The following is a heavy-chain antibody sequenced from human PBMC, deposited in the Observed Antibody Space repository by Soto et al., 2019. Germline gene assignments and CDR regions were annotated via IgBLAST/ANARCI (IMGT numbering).Heavy chain of an antibody. CDR3: AKAYADTYYYDSSGYYADD. J-gene: IGHJ4*02. CDR1: GFTCSSYA. Sequence: PGGSLRLSCAASGFTCSSYAMSWVRQAPGKGLEWVSAISGSGGSTYYADSVKGRFTISRDNSKNTLYLQMNSLRAEDTAVYYCAKAYADTYYYDSSGYYADDWGQGTLVTGSS. D-gene: IGHD3-22*01. CDR2: ISGSGGST. V-gene: IGHV3-23*01.